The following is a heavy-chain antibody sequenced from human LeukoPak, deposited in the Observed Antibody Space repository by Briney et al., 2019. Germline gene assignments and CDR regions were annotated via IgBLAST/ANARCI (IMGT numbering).Heavy chain of an antibody. CDR3: VTAPGWTLDY. D-gene: IGHD3/OR15-3a*01. J-gene: IGHJ4*02. CDR2: INQDGSVK. V-gene: IGHV3-7*01. CDR1: GFTFSSYW. Sequence: GGSLRLSCAAPGFTFSSYWMHWVRRAPGKGLEWVANINQDGSVKNYVDSVKGRFTISRDNAKSSLYLQMNGLSVEDTAVYYCVTAPGWTLDYWGQGTLVTVSS.